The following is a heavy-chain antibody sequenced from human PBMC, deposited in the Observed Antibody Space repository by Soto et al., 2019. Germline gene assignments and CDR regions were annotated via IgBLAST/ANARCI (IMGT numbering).Heavy chain of an antibody. CDR2: ISPYNGNT. J-gene: IGHJ4*02. CDR3: ARVYYYDTSGYYYT. Sequence: ASVKVSCKASGYTFNMYGISWVRQAPGQGLEWMGWISPYNGNTDYARKFQGRVTMTTDTSTSTVYMELRSLRSDDTAVYYCARVYYYDTSGYYYTWGQGTLVTVSS. D-gene: IGHD3-22*01. V-gene: IGHV1-18*01. CDR1: GYTFNMYG.